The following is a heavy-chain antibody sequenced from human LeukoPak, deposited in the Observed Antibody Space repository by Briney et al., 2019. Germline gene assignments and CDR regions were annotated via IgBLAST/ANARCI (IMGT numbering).Heavy chain of an antibody. J-gene: IGHJ5*02. V-gene: IGHV3-73*01. D-gene: IGHD3-22*01. Sequence: GGSLRLSCAASGFTFSGSAMHWVRQASGKGLERVGRIRSKANSYATAYAASVKGRFTISRDESKNTAYLQMNSLKTEDTAVYYCTRRAKDDSSGYYSTWGQGTLVTVSS. CDR1: GFTFSGSA. CDR3: TRRAKDDSSGYYST. CDR2: IRSKANSYAT.